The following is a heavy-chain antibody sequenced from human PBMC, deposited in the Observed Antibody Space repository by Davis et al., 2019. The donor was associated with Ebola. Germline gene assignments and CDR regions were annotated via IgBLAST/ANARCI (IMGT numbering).Heavy chain of an antibody. Sequence: MPSETLSLTCTVSGGSISSGDYYWSWIRQPPGKGLEWIGYIYYSGSTYYNPSLKSRVTISVDTSKNQFSLKLSSVTAADTAVYYCARLREGVTTLDYWGQGTLVTVSS. J-gene: IGHJ4*02. CDR1: GGSISSGDYY. V-gene: IGHV4-30-4*01. CDR3: ARLREGVTTLDY. CDR2: IYYSGST. D-gene: IGHD4-17*01.